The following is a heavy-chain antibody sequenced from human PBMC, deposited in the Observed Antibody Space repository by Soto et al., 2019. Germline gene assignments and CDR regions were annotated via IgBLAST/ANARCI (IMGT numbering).Heavy chain of an antibody. CDR1: GGSFSGYY. Sequence: SETLSLTCAVYGGSFSGYYWSWIRQPPGKGLEWIGEINHSGSTNYNPSLKSRVTISVDTSKNQFSLKLSSVTAADTAVYYCASPYDSSGYPGFYGMDVWGQGTTVTVS. CDR3: ASPYDSSGYPGFYGMDV. CDR2: INHSGST. V-gene: IGHV4-34*01. J-gene: IGHJ6*02. D-gene: IGHD3-22*01.